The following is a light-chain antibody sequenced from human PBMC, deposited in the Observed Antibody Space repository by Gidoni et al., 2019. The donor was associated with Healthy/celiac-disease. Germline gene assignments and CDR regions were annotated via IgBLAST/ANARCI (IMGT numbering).Light chain of an antibody. CDR1: QSVSSSY. Sequence: EFVLTQSPGTLSLSPGERATLSCRASQSVSSSYLAWSQQKPGQAPRLLIYGASSRATGIPDRFSGSGSGTDFTLTISRLEPEDFAVYYCQQYGSSPLMYTFGQGTKLEIK. CDR3: QQYGSSPLMYT. V-gene: IGKV3-20*01. J-gene: IGKJ2*01. CDR2: GAS.